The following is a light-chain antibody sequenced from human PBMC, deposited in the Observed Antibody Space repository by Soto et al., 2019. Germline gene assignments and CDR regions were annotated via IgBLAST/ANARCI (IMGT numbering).Light chain of an antibody. CDR3: LQDYSNPLT. V-gene: IGKV1-6*01. Sequence: AIQMTQSPSSLSASVGDRVIITCRASQGVGRDLVWYQQKPRKAPRLLIYHASTLLSGVPSRFSGSGSGTDFTLTIASLQPEDFATYFCLQDYSNPLTFGGGTKVENK. CDR2: HAS. CDR1: QGVGRD. J-gene: IGKJ4*01.